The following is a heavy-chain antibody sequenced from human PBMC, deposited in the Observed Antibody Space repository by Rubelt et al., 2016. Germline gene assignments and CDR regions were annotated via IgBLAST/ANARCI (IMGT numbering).Heavy chain of an antibody. J-gene: IGHJ6*02. CDR1: GYTFTSYD. CDR3: ARLSITIFGVVVYYYGMDV. D-gene: IGHD3-3*01. Sequence: QVQLVQSGAEVKKPGASVKVSCKASGYTFTSYDINWVRQATGQGLEWMGWMNPNSGNTGYAQKFQGGVTMTRNTSISTGYMELSSLRSEDTAVYYCARLSITIFGVVVYYYGMDVWGQGTTVTVSS. CDR2: MNPNSGNT. V-gene: IGHV1-8*01.